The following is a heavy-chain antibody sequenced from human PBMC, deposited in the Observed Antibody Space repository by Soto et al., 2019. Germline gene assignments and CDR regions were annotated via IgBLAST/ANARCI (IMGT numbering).Heavy chain of an antibody. CDR2: ISGSRGST. CDR1: GFTFSSYA. CDR3: AKDLLAAAGSGGHDY. Sequence: EVQLLESGGGLVQPGGSLRLSCAASGFTFSSYAMSWVRQAPGKGLEWVSAISGSRGSTYYADSVKGRFTISRDNSKNTLYLQMNSLRAADTAVYYCAKDLLAAAGSGGHDYWGQGTLVTVSS. D-gene: IGHD6-13*01. J-gene: IGHJ4*02. V-gene: IGHV3-23*01.